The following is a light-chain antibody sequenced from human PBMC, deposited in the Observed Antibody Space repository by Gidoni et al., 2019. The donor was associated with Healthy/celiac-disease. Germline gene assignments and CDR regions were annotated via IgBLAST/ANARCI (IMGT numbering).Light chain of an antibody. CDR2: SNN. CDR1: SSNIGSNT. CDR3: AAWDDSLNGRV. Sequence: QSVLTQPPSASGTPGQRVTISCSGSSSNIGSNTVNWYQQLPGPAPKPLIYSNNQRPSRVPDRFSGSKSGTSASLAISGLQSEDEADYYCAAWDDSLNGRVFGGGTKLTVL. J-gene: IGLJ3*02. V-gene: IGLV1-44*01.